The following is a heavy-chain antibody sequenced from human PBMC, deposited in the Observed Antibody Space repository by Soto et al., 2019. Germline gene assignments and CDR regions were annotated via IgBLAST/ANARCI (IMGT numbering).Heavy chain of an antibody. CDR3: ARDFRITMVRGVSNWFDP. D-gene: IGHD3-10*01. Sequence: SSETLSLTCTVSGGSISSGGYYWSWIRQHPGKGLEWIGYIYYSGSTYYNPSLKSRVTISVDTSKNQFSLKLSSVTAADTAVYYCARDFRITMVRGVSNWFDPWGQGTLVTVSS. CDR1: GGSISSGGYY. V-gene: IGHV4-31*03. CDR2: IYYSGST. J-gene: IGHJ5*02.